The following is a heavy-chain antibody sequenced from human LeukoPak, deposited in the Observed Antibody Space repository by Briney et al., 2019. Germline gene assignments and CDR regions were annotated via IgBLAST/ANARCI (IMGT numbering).Heavy chain of an antibody. CDR2: IYYTGTT. J-gene: IGHJ4*02. CDR3: AREEYSSDWYGHDS. Sequence: PSETLSLTCTVSGGSISNTNYYWVWIRQPPGRGLEWIGSIYYTGTTFDNPSLKSRVTLSVDTSKNQFSLRLTSVTAADTAFYYCAREEYSSDWYGHDSWGQGTLVTVSS. CDR1: GGSISNTNYY. V-gene: IGHV4-39*07. D-gene: IGHD6-13*01.